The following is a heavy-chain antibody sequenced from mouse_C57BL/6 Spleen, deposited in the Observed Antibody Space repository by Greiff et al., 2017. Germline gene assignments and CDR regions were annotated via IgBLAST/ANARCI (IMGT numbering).Heavy chain of an antibody. CDR1: GYSFTDYK. Sequence: EVQLQQSGPELVKPGASVKISCKASGYSFTDYKMNWVKQSHGKSLEWIGVINPDYGTTSYNQKFKGKATLTVDHSSSTAYMQLNSLTSEDSAVYYSAPFYYTNVFAYWGQGTLVTVSA. J-gene: IGHJ3*01. D-gene: IGHD2-5*01. CDR2: INPDYGTT. V-gene: IGHV1-39*01. CDR3: APFYYTNVFAY.